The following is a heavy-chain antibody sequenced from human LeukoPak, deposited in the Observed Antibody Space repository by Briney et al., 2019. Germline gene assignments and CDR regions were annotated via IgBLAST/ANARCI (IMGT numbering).Heavy chain of an antibody. CDR1: GFTVRSNY. Sequence: PGGSLRLSCAASGFTVRSNYMSWVRQAPGKGLEWVSGINWNGGSTGYVDSVRGRFTMSRDNSKNTVYLQMNSLRVDDTAVYYCARRDIVVVVSASDYWGQGTLVTVSS. CDR3: ARRDIVVVVSASDY. CDR2: INWNGGST. V-gene: IGHV3-23*01. J-gene: IGHJ4*02. D-gene: IGHD2-15*01.